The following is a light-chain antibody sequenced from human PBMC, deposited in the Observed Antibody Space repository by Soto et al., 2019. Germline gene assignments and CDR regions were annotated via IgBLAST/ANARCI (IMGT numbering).Light chain of an antibody. Sequence: QSALTQPASVSGSPGQPITISCSGTSSDIGAYNYVSWYQHYTGKAPKLVISDVSHRPSGVSSRFFGSKSGNTAALTISGLQAEDEADYYCSSYTVHSSVVFGGGTKLTVL. CDR3: SSYTVHSSVV. CDR1: SSDIGAYNY. CDR2: DVS. V-gene: IGLV2-14*03. J-gene: IGLJ2*01.